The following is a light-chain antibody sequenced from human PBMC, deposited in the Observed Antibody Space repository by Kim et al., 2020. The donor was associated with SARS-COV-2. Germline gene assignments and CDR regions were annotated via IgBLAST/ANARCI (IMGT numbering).Light chain of an antibody. CDR1: DSNIGSNT. V-gene: IGLV1-44*01. J-gene: IGLJ2*01. CDR3: ATWDDSLNGHVV. CDR2: SNN. Sequence: ELTQPPSASGTPGQRVTISCSGGDSNIGSNTVNWYQHLPGTAPKLLTYSNNQRPSGVPDRFSGSKSGTSASLAISGLQSEDEADYYCATWDDSLNGHVVFGGGTQLTVL.